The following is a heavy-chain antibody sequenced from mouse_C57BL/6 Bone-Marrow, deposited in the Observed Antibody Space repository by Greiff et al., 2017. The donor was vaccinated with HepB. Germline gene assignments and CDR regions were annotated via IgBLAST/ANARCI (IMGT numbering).Heavy chain of an antibody. D-gene: IGHD1-1*01. Sequence: QVQLQQSGAELVKPGASVKLSCKASGYTFTSYWMHWVKQRPGQGLEWIGMIHPNSGSTNYNEKFKSKATLTVDKSSSTAYMQLSSLTSEDSAVYYCARKITTVEGDYWGQGTSVTISS. CDR2: IHPNSGST. V-gene: IGHV1-64*01. CDR1: GYTFTSYW. CDR3: ARKITTVEGDY. J-gene: IGHJ4*01.